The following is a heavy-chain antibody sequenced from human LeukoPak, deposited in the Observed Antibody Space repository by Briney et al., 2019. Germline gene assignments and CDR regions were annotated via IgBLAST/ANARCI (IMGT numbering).Heavy chain of an antibody. J-gene: IGHJ4*02. CDR3: VKDLTWYSTSWNFDY. CDR2: ITGSGGST. Sequence: GSLRLSCVASGFTFSNYAMNWVRQAPGKGLQWVSGITGSGGSTYHADSVKGRFTISRDNSKNMLYLEMNSLRAEDTAVYYCVKDLTWYSTSWNFDYWGQGSLVTVSS. V-gene: IGHV3-23*01. CDR1: GFTFSNYA. D-gene: IGHD2/OR15-2a*01.